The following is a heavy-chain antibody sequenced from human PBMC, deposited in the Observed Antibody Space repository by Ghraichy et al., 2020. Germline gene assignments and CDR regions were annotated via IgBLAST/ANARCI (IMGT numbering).Heavy chain of an antibody. D-gene: IGHD3-10*01. CDR3: ARLVLWFGEPNDPNDY. V-gene: IGHV4-61*01. J-gene: IGHJ4*02. Sequence: GSLRLSCTVSGGSVSSGSYYWSWIRQPPGKGLEWIGYIYYSGSTNYNPSLKSRVTISVDTSKNQFSLKLSSVTAADTAVYYCARLVLWFGEPNDPNDYWGQGTLVTVSS. CDR2: IYYSGST. CDR1: GGSVSSGSYY.